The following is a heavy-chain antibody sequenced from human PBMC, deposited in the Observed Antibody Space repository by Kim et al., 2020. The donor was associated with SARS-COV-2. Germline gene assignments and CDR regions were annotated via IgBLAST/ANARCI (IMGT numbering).Heavy chain of an antibody. Sequence: SETLSLTCTVSSDSFSAYYWSWIRHLPGKGLEWIGYIFYGGDTNYNPSLKSRVTISWDTSRNQFSLDLTSVTDADTAFYYCARSEGRASWHQFDYWGQG. CDR3: ARSEGRASWHQFDY. J-gene: IGHJ4*02. V-gene: IGHV4-59*01. CDR2: IFYGGDT. CDR1: SDSFSAYY.